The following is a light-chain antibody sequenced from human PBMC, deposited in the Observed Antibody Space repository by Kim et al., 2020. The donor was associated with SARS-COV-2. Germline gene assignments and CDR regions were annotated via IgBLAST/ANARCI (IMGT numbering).Light chain of an antibody. V-gene: IGLV3-21*04. J-gene: IGLJ3*02. CDR1: NIGSKS. CDR2: YDS. Sequence: SYELTQPPSVSVAPGKTARITCGGNNIGSKSVHWYQQKPGQAPVLVIYYDSDRPSGIPERFSGSNSGNKATLTISRVEAGDEADYYCQEWDSSSDRVFGG. CDR3: QEWDSSSDRV.